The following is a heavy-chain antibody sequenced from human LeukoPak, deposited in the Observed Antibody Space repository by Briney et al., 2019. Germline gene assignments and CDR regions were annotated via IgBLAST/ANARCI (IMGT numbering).Heavy chain of an antibody. J-gene: IGHJ3*02. CDR3: AGFTQYYDFWSGAFDI. Sequence: SQTLSLTCAISGDSVSSNIAAWNWIRQSPSRGLEWLGRTYYRSKWYNDYAVSVKSRITINPDTSKNQFSLHLNSVTPEDTAVYYCAGFTQYYDFWSGAFDIWGQGTMVTVSS. D-gene: IGHD3-3*01. CDR2: TYYRSKWYN. V-gene: IGHV6-1*01. CDR1: GDSVSSNIAA.